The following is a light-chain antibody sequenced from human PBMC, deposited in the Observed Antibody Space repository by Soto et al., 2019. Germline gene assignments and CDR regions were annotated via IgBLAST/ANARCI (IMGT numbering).Light chain of an antibody. CDR1: HGISTY. V-gene: IGKV1-9*01. CDR3: QQVNSYPFT. CDR2: EAS. J-gene: IGKJ3*01. Sequence: DIQLTQSPSFLSASVGDRVTITCRASHGISTYAAWYQQKPGKAPELLIYEASTLQSGVPSRFSGGGSGTAFTLTVSSLQPEDFATYYCQQVNSYPFTFGPGTKVDIK.